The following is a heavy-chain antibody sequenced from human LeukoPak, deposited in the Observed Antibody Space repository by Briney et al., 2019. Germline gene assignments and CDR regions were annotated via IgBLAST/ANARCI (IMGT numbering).Heavy chain of an antibody. CDR1: GGSFSGYY. D-gene: IGHD3-3*01. J-gene: IGHJ4*02. CDR3: ARGDFWRGYVLLFDY. CDR2: INHSGST. V-gene: IGHV4-34*01. Sequence: ASETLSLTCAVYGGSFSGYYWSWIRQPPGKGLEWIGEINHSGSTNYNPSLKSRVTISVDTSKNQFSLKLSSVTAADTAVYYCARGDFWRGYVLLFDYWGQGTLVTVSS.